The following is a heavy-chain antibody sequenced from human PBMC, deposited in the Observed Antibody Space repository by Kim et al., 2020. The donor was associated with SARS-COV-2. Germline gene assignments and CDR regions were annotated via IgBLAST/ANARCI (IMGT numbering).Heavy chain of an antibody. CDR1: GGSVSSGSYY. J-gene: IGHJ2*01. Sequence: SETLSLTCSVSGGSVSSGSYYWNWIRQPPGKGLEWIGFMSSSGITNYNPSLKSRVTISIDTHRNQFSLKLSSVSAADTAVYYCAKASGWLSDLWCRGTLV. CDR2: MSSSGIT. D-gene: IGHD5-12*01. CDR3: AKASGWLSDL. V-gene: IGHV4-61*01.